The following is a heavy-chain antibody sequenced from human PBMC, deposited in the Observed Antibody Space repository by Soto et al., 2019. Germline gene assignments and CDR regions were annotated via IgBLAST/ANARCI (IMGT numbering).Heavy chain of an antibody. Sequence: QAQLLQSGGDVKKPGASVKVSCNSSDHTFTYYGINWVRRAPGQGLEWMGWISGYNGNTKYAQKFQDRVTMSADTTTTTAYMEMRSLTSDDTAVYFCAATGGHYFGLDICGQGTTVTVSS. D-gene: IGHD2-8*02. CDR2: ISGYNGNT. CDR1: DHTFTYYG. CDR3: AATGGHYFGLDI. V-gene: IGHV1-18*01. J-gene: IGHJ6*02.